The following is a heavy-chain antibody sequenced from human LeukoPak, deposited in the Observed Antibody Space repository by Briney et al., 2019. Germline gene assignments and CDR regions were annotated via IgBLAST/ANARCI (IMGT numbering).Heavy chain of an antibody. D-gene: IGHD6-13*01. J-gene: IGHJ4*02. V-gene: IGHV3-9*01. Sequence: GGSLRLSCAASGFTFDDYAMHWVRQAPGKGLEWVSGISWNSGSIGYADSVKGRFTISRDNAKNSLYLQMNSLRAEDTALYYRAKDSGYSSSWYEYWGQGTLVTVSS. CDR3: AKDSGYSSSWYEY. CDR1: GFTFDDYA. CDR2: ISWNSGSI.